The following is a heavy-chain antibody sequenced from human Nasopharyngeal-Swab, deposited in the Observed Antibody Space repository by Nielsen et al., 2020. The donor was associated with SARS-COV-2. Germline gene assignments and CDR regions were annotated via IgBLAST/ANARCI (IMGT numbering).Heavy chain of an antibody. J-gene: IGHJ6*02. Sequence: GESLKISCAASGFTFSSYEMNWVRQAPGKGLEWVSYISSSGSTIYYADSVKGRFTISRDNAKNSLCLQMNSLRAEDTAVYYCARGGMVRGVIITYYYYGMDVWGQGTTVTVSS. CDR1: GFTFSSYE. CDR3: ARGGMVRGVIITYYYYGMDV. CDR2: ISSSGSTI. D-gene: IGHD3-10*01. V-gene: IGHV3-48*03.